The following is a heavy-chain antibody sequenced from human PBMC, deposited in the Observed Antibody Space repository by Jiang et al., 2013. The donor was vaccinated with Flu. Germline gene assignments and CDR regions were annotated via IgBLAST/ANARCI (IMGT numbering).Heavy chain of an antibody. D-gene: IGHD1-14*01. CDR2: IYYSGST. CDR1: GGSISSGGYY. CDR3: AREAQNQKYYYGMDV. V-gene: IGHV4-31*03. Sequence: VQLVESGSGLVKPSQTLSLTCTVSGGSISSGGYYWTWIRQHPGKGLEWIGYIYYSGSTSYNPSLKDRVTISLDTSKNQFSLKVTSMTAADTAVYYCAREAQNQKYYYGMDVWGQGTTVTVSS. J-gene: IGHJ6*02.